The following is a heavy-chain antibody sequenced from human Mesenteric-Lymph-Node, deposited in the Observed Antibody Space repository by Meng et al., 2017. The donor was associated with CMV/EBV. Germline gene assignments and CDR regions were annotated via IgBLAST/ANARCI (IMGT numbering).Heavy chain of an antibody. J-gene: IGHJ4*02. D-gene: IGHD6-13*01. CDR3: ARGGDPIPGYSSSWYVY. Sequence: SETLSLTCTASGGSISSSTYYWGWIRQPPGKGLEWIGSIYYSGSTYYNPSLKSRVTISVDTSKNQFSLKMSSVTAADTAVYYCARGGDPIPGYSSSWYVYWGQGKLVTVSS. CDR2: IYYSGST. CDR1: GGSISSSTYY. V-gene: IGHV4-39*07.